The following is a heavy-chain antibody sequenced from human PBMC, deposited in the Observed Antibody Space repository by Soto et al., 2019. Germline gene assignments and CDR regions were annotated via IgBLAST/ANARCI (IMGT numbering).Heavy chain of an antibody. V-gene: IGHV2-5*01. CDR1: GFSLSTSGVG. CDR2: IYWNDDK. D-gene: IGHD3-10*01. CDR3: QKRGVGGVSEFDY. J-gene: IGHJ4*02. Sequence: SGPTLVNPTQTLTLTCTFSGFSLSTSGVGVGWIRQPPGKALEWLAIIYWNDDKRYSPSLKSRLTITKDNSKNPVVITLTNPDTVETATSYLQKRGVGGVSEFDYCGQGSLVTVSA.